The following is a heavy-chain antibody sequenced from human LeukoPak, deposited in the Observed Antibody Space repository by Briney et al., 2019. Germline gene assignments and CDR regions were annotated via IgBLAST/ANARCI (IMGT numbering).Heavy chain of an antibody. D-gene: IGHD2-2*01. CDR1: GYTFRSYG. J-gene: IGHJ6*03. V-gene: IGHV1-18*01. CDR3: ARGLIIDIVIIPAADDYYYMDV. CDR2: ISAYNGNT. Sequence: ASVKVSCKASGYTFRSYGISWVRQAPGQGLEWMGWISAYNGNTNYAQKIQGRVTMTTDTSTSTAYMELRSLRSDDTAVYYCARGLIIDIVIIPAADDYYYMDVWGKGTTVTVSS.